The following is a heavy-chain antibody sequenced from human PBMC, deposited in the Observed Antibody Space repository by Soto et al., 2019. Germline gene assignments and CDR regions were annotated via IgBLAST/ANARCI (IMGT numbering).Heavy chain of an antibody. V-gene: IGHV3-23*01. CDR3: ARRGSGSYYDY. D-gene: IGHD1-26*01. J-gene: IGHJ4*02. CDR1: GFTFSSYA. Sequence: EVQLLESGGGLVQPGGSLRLSCAASGFTFSSYAMRWVRQAPGKGLEWVSAISGSGGSTYYADSVKGRFTISRDNSKNTLYLPMNSLSAEDTAVYYCARRGSGSYYDYWGQGTLVTVSS. CDR2: ISGSGGST.